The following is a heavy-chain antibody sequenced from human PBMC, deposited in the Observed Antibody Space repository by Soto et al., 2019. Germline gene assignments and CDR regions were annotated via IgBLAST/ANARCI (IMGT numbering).Heavy chain of an antibody. D-gene: IGHD3-9*01. CDR3: ARVGTGSSTPLDI. Sequence: GGSLRLSCVASGFMFTKSTMNWVRQAPGKGLEWVSSITSASDYIFYADSVKGRFTISRDNANNSLYLQMDSLRAEDTAVYYCARVGTGSSTPLDIWGQGTMVTVSS. CDR2: ITSASDYI. CDR1: GFMFTKST. V-gene: IGHV3-21*01. J-gene: IGHJ3*02.